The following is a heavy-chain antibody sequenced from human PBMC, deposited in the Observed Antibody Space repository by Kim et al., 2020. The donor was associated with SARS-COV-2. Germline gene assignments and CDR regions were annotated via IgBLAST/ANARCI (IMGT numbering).Heavy chain of an antibody. Sequence: SYNPSLKSRVTISVDTSKNQFSLKLSSVTAADTAVYYCASEGGSPFPFDYWGQGTLVTVSS. J-gene: IGHJ4*02. V-gene: IGHV4-30-2*05. CDR3: ASEGGSPFPFDY. D-gene: IGHD3-16*01.